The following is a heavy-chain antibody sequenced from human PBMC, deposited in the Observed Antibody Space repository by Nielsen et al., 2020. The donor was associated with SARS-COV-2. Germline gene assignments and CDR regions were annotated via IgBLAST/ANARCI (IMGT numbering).Heavy chain of an antibody. CDR1: GYTFTGYY. D-gene: IGHD1-7*01. CDR2: INPNSGGT. J-gene: IGHJ4*02. V-gene: IGHV1-2*06. Sequence: ASVKVSCKASGYTFTGYYMHWVRQAPGQGLEWMGRINPNSGGTNYAQKFQGRVTMTRDTSISTVYMELSRLRSDDTAVYYCARQKNWNYAYFDYWGQGTLVTVSS. CDR3: ARQKNWNYAYFDY.